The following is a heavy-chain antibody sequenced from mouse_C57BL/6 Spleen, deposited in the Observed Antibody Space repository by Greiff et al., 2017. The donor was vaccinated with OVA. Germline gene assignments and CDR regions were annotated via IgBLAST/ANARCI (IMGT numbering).Heavy chain of an antibody. V-gene: IGHV2-2*01. CDR1: GFSLTSYG. Sequence: QVQLKQSGPGLVQPSQSLSITCTVSGFSLTSYGVHWVRQSPGKGLEWLGVIWSGGSTDYNAAFISRLSISKDNSKSQVFFKMNSLQADDTAIYYCARSRGITTVVALSSYWYFDVWGTGTTVTVSS. D-gene: IGHD1-1*01. CDR2: IWSGGST. J-gene: IGHJ1*03. CDR3: ARSRGITTVVALSSYWYFDV.